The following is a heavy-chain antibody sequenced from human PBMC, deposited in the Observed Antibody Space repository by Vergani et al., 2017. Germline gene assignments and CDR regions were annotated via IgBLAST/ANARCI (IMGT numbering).Heavy chain of an antibody. Sequence: QLQLQESGPGLVKPSETLSLTCAVYGGSFSGYYWSWIRQPPGKGLEWIGEINHSGSTNYNPSLKSRVTISVDTSKNQFSLKLSSVTAADTAVYYCAREGGSYYVDYWGQGTLVTVSS. CDR3: AREGGSYYVDY. V-gene: IGHV4-34*01. D-gene: IGHD1-26*01. J-gene: IGHJ4*02. CDR1: GGSFSGYY. CDR2: INHSGST.